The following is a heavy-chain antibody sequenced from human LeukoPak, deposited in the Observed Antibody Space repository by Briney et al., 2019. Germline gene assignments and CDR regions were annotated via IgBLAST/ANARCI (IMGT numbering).Heavy chain of an antibody. J-gene: IGHJ4*02. CDR1: GFTFDDYA. D-gene: IGHD2-2*01. Sequence: GGSLRLSCAASGFTFDDYAMHWVRQAPGKGLEWVSGISWNSGNIVYADSVKGRFTISRDNAKKSLYLQMNSLRPEDTALYYCAKDRDCSSTRCYHGFDYWGQETLVTVSS. V-gene: IGHV3-9*01. CDR3: AKDRDCSSTRCYHGFDY. CDR2: ISWNSGNI.